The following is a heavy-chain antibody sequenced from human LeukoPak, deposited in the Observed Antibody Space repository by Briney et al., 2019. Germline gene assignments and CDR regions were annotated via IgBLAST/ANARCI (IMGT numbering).Heavy chain of an antibody. CDR2: INHSGST. CDR3: ARGPDDWFLRNWFDP. V-gene: IGHV4-34*01. CDR1: GGSFSGYY. D-gene: IGHD3-9*01. Sequence: KTSETLSLTCAVYGGSFSGYYWSWIRQPPGKGLEWIGEINHSGSTNYNPSLKSRVTISVDTSKNQFSLKLSSVTAADTAVYYCARGPDDWFLRNWFDPWGQGTLVTVSS. J-gene: IGHJ5*02.